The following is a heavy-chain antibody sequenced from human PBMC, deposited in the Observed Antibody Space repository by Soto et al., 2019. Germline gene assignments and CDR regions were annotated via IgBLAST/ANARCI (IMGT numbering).Heavy chain of an antibody. D-gene: IGHD2-15*01. V-gene: IGHV1-46*01. Sequence: QVQLVQSGAEVKKPGASVKVSCKASGYTFTSYYIHWVRQAPGQGLEWMGVINPSGGATTYAQKIRGGVTLTRDTTTRTVYMELRSLRSDDRAVYYCALGHGSGEFCHTRTYYYYGMDVWGQGTTVPLFS. CDR2: INPSGGAT. CDR1: GYTFTSYY. CDR3: ALGHGSGEFCHTRTYYYYGMDV. J-gene: IGHJ6*02.